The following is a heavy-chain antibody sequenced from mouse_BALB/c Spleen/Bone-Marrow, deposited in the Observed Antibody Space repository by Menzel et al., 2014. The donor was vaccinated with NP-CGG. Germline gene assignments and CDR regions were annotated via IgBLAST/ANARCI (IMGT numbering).Heavy chain of an antibody. CDR1: GFNIKDTY. Sequence: EVKLMESGAELVKPGASVKLSCTASGFNIKDTYMHWVKQRPEQGLEWIGRIDPANGNTKYDPKFQGKATITADTSSNTAYLQLSSLTSGGTAVYYCANYYYGSSLFAYWGQGTLVTVSA. CDR3: ANYYYGSSLFAY. D-gene: IGHD1-1*01. CDR2: IDPANGNT. V-gene: IGHV14-3*02. J-gene: IGHJ3*01.